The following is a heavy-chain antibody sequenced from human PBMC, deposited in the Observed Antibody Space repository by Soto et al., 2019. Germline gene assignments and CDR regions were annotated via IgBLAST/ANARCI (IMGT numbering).Heavy chain of an antibody. V-gene: IGHV3-21*06. J-gene: IGHJ4*02. D-gene: IGHD6-13*01. Sequence: PWWSLRLSCFGSVFIFSGYSMAWFRQAPGRGLEWVASISSRSTNIDYADSVKGRFSISRDNANNLVSLQMSSLRGEDTALYYCAKFTEPGYSSIWYYFEYWGQGTPVTVSS. CDR1: VFIFSGYS. CDR2: ISSRSTNI. CDR3: AKFTEPGYSSIWYYFEY.